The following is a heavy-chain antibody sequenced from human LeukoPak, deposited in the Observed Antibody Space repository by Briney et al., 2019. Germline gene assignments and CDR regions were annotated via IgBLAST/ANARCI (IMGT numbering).Heavy chain of an antibody. J-gene: IGHJ4*02. CDR2: ISGYNGNT. Sequence: ASVKVSCKASGYTFTSYGLSWVRQAPGQGLEWMGWISGYNGNTNYAQNLQGRVTMTTDTSTSTAYMELRSLRSDNTAVYYCARAQGGLSGSGNYDYWGQGTQVTVSS. V-gene: IGHV1-18*04. CDR3: ARAQGGLSGSGNYDY. D-gene: IGHD3-10*01. CDR1: GYTFTSYG.